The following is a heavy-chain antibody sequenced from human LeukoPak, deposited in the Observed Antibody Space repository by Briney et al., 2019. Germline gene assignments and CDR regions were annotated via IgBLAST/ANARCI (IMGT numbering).Heavy chain of an antibody. CDR2: MNPNSGNT. CDR1: GYTFTSYD. J-gene: IGHJ6*02. D-gene: IGHD2-15*01. Sequence: ASVTVSCKASGYTFTSYDINWVRQATGQGLEWMGWMNPNSGNTGYAQKFQGRVTMTRNTSISTAYMELSSLRSEDTAVYYCARGTIIQCSGGSCYYGMDVWGQGTTVTVSS. CDR3: ARGTIIQCSGGSCYYGMDV. V-gene: IGHV1-8*01.